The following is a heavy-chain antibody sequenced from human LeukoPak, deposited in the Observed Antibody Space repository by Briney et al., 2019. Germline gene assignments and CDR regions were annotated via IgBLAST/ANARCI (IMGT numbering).Heavy chain of an antibody. D-gene: IGHD3-22*01. CDR1: GYTFTTYG. CDR3: VRVPLYYYDSSGYPVPDAFDI. CDR2: ISAYNGNT. Sequence: ASVKVSCKASGYTFTTYGISWVRQAPGQGLEWMGWISAYNGNTNYAQKLQGRVTMTTDTSTSTAYTELRSLRSDDTPVYNCVRVPLYYYDSSGYPVPDAFDIWGQGTMVTVSS. J-gene: IGHJ3*02. V-gene: IGHV1-18*01.